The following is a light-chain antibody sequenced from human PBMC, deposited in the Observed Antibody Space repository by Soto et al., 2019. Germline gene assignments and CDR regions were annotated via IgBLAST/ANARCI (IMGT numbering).Light chain of an antibody. CDR2: DAS. J-gene: IGKJ4*01. Sequence: EIVLTQSPATLSLSPGERATLSCRASQSVSRYLACYQQKPGQAPRLLIYDASNRATGIPARFSGSGSGTDFTLTISSLEPEDFAIYYCQQRSNWPPVTFGGGTKVEIK. CDR3: QQRSNWPPVT. CDR1: QSVSRY. V-gene: IGKV3-11*01.